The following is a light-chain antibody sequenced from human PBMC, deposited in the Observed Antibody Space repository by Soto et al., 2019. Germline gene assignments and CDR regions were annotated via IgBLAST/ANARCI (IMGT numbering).Light chain of an antibody. CDR3: CAYAGDYTLL. CDR1: SSDVGTYDL. V-gene: IGLV2-23*02. Sequence: QSALTQTASVSGSPGQSITISCTGTSSDVGTYDLVSWYQHHPCSAPKLLIYQVTERPSGVSDRFSAFKSGNTASLTIYELQAEDESIYSCCAYAGDYTLLFGGGNKLNVL. CDR2: QVT. J-gene: IGLJ2*01.